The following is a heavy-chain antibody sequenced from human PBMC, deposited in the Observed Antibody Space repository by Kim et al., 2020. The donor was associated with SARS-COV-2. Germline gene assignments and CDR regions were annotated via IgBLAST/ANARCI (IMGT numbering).Heavy chain of an antibody. CDR3: TTDQQWSVTSGQGTY. J-gene: IGHJ4*02. Sequence: GGSLRLSCTASGFTFSNAWMNWVRQAPGKGLEWVGRIKTKTDGGTTDYAAPVKGRFTISRDDSKNTLYLQMTSLKIEDTGLYYCTTDQQWSVTSGQGTYWGQGALVTVSS. D-gene: IGHD4-17*01. V-gene: IGHV3-15*01. CDR1: GFTFSNAW. CDR2: IKTKTDGGTT.